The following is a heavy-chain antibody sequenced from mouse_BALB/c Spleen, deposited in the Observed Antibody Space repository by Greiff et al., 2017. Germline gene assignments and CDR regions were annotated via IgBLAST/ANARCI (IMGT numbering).Heavy chain of an antibody. Sequence: QVQLQQSGAELAKPGASVKMSCKASGYTFTSYWMHWVKQRPGQGLEWIGYINPSTGYTEYNQKFKDKATLTADKSSSTAYMQLSSLTSEDSAVYYCARSYYYGSRKGDYWGQGTTLTVSS. J-gene: IGHJ2*01. CDR1: GYTFTSYW. CDR2: INPSTGYT. CDR3: ARSYYYGSRKGDY. D-gene: IGHD1-1*01. V-gene: IGHV1-7*01.